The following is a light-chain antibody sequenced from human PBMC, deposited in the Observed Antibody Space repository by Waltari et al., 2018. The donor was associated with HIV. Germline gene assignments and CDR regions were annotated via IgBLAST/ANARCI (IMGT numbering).Light chain of an antibody. CDR3: CSYAGSYTFV. V-gene: IGLV2-11*01. CDR1: SSDVGGYNY. CDR2: DVT. Sequence: QSALTQPRSVSGSPGQSVTISCTGTSSDVGGYNYVSWYQQHPGKAPKLMIYDVTKRPSGVPDRFSGSKSGNTASLTISGLQAEDEAYYYCCSYAGSYTFVFGGGTKVTVL. J-gene: IGLJ2*01.